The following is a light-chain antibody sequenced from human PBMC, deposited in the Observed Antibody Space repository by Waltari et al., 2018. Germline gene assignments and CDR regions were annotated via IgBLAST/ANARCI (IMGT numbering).Light chain of an antibody. CDR2: KAS. CDR1: QSISNY. CDR3: QQYNTYSS. Sequence: DIQRTQSPSTLSASVGDTITITCRASQSISNYLAWYQQKPGKAPKLLIYKASSSGSGVPSRFSGSGSGTEFTLTISSLQPDDFATYYCQQYNTYSSFGQGTKLEIK. V-gene: IGKV1-5*03. J-gene: IGKJ2*03.